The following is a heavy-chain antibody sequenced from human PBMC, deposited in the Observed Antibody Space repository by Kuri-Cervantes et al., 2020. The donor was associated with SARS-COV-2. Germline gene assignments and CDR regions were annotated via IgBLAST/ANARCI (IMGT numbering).Heavy chain of an antibody. D-gene: IGHD4-23*01. Sequence: SETLSLTCTVSGGPISSGSYYWSWIRQPPGKGLEWIGEINHSGSTNYNPSLKSRVTISVDTSKKQFSLKLSSVTAADTAVYYCARVKSVVTPDIDYWGQGTLVTVSS. CDR2: INHSGST. V-gene: IGHV4-39*07. CDR3: ARVKSVVTPDIDY. J-gene: IGHJ4*02. CDR1: GGPISSGSYY.